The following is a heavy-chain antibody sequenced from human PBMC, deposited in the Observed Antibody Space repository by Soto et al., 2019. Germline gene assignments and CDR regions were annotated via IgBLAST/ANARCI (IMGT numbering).Heavy chain of an antibody. CDR2: IIPSYGTT. Sequence: ASVKVSCKASGGRFSEYALSWVRQTRGQGLEWMGWIIPSYGTTNYAQRLQGRVTMTTDTSTSTAYMELRSLRSDDTAVYYCARVRVLTFDYWGQGTLVTVSS. CDR3: ARVRVLTFDY. CDR1: GGRFSEYA. V-gene: IGHV1-18*01. J-gene: IGHJ4*02.